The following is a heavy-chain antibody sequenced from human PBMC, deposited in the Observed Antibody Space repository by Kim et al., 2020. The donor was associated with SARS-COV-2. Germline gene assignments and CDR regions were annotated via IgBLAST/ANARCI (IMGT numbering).Heavy chain of an antibody. V-gene: IGHV4-59*09. CDR3: ARGGVDYVWGSYVY. D-gene: IGHD3-16*01. Sequence: NPSLTSRVTISVDTSKNQFSLKLSSVTAADTAVYYCARGGVDYVWGSYVYWGQGTLVTVSS. J-gene: IGHJ4*02.